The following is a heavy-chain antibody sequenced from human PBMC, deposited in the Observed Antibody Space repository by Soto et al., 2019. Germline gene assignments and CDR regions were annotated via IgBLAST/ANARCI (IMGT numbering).Heavy chain of an antibody. CDR2: IYPSVSS. D-gene: IGHD1-1*01. J-gene: IGHJ4*02. CDR1: GFAISRGYY. Sequence: SETLSLTCSVSGFAISRGYYWSWVRQPPGKGLEWIGSIYPSVSSYHNPSLATRLGLSIDTSKNQFTLNLTSVTAADTALYFCAREKVGTTFFDDWGEGIQVTVSS. V-gene: IGHV4-38-2*02. CDR3: AREKVGTTFFDD.